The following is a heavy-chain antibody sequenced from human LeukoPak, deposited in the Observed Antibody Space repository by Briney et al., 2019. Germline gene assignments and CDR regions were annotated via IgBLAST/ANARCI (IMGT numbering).Heavy chain of an antibody. D-gene: IGHD4-11*01. Sequence: ASVKVSCRASGYTFTSYGISWVRQAPGQGLEWMGWISAYNGNTNYAQKLQGRVTMTTDTSTSTAYMELRSLRSDDTAVYYCARMMRGFTVTYYQYYMDVWGKGTTVTVSS. CDR1: GYTFTSYG. CDR3: ARMMRGFTVTYYQYYMDV. CDR2: ISAYNGNT. J-gene: IGHJ6*03. V-gene: IGHV1-18*01.